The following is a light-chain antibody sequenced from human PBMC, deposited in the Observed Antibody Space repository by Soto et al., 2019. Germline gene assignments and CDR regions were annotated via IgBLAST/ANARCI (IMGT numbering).Light chain of an antibody. CDR1: SSDVGSYNR. Sequence: QSALTQPPSVSGSPGQSVAISCSGTSSDVGSYNRVSWYQQPPGTAPKLMIYDVSNRPSGVPDRFSGSKFGNTASLTISGLQAEDEADYYCSSFTTSSTYVFGTGTKLTVL. CDR3: SSFTTSSTYV. V-gene: IGLV2-18*02. CDR2: DVS. J-gene: IGLJ1*01.